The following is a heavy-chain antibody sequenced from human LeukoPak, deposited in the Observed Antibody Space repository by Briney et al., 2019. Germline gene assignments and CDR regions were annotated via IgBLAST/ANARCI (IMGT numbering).Heavy chain of an antibody. J-gene: IGHJ6*02. CDR1: GFTFSSNA. D-gene: IGHD5-18*01. CDR2: ISGSSDTI. V-gene: IGHV3-48*01. Sequence: GGSLRLSCAASGFTFSSNAMTWGRQAPGKGLEWLSYISGSSDTIYYAGSVKGRFTSSRDNSKNTLYLQMNSLRAADTAVYYCARDLDSYGHYYYYGMDVWGQGTTVTVSS. CDR3: ARDLDSYGHYYYYGMDV.